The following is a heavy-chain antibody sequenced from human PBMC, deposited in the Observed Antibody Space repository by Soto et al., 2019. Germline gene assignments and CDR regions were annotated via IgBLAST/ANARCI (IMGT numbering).Heavy chain of an antibody. V-gene: IGHV1-69*01. CDR3: VRDSGAKLSSS. CDR2: IVPIRRAA. D-gene: IGHD6-13*01. CDR1: GGTFSSYR. Sequence: QVQLVQSGAEVKKTGASVRVSCKASGGTFSSYRLNWLRQAPGHGLEWVWGIVPIRRAAEYAQGFQGRVTITADETTRTSYMELRSLKSQDTAVYYCVRDSGAKLSSSWGQGTLVTVAS. J-gene: IGHJ4*02.